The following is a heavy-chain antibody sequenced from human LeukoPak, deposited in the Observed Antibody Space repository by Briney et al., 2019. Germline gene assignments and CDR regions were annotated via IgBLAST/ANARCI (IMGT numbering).Heavy chain of an antibody. D-gene: IGHD1-7*01. CDR1: GGSIDVVNYY. V-gene: IGHV4-30-2*01. CDR3: ARVLTATMHS. Sequence: SETLSLTCAVSGGSIDVVNYYWSWFRQPPGKGLEWIGYIYHSGSTYYNLSLKNRITISIDTSKNQFSLQLTSVTAADTAVYYCARVLTATMHSWGQGTLVTVSS. CDR2: IYHSGST. J-gene: IGHJ4*02.